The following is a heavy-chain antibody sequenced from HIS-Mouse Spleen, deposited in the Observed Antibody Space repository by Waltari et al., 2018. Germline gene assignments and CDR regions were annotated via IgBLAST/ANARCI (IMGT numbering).Heavy chain of an antibody. J-gene: IGHJ3*02. Sequence: QVQLVESGGGVVQPGRSLRLSCAASGFTFSSYGRHWVRQAPGKGLEWVAVIWYDVSNTYYADSVKGRFTISRDNSKNTLYLQMNSLRAEDTAVYYCAKDLARKDSGYDAFDIWGQGTMVTVSS. CDR2: IWYDVSNT. D-gene: IGHD5-12*01. CDR3: AKDLARKDSGYDAFDI. CDR1: GFTFSSYG. V-gene: IGHV3-33*06.